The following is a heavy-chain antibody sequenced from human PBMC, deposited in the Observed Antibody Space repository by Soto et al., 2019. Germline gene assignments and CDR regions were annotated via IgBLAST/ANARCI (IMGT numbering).Heavy chain of an antibody. CDR2: IVVGSGNT. CDR3: AARFGTAYYYYGMDV. D-gene: IGHD3-10*01. V-gene: IGHV1-58*01. Sequence: EASVKVSCKASGFTFTSSAVQWVRQARGQRLEWIGWIVVGSGNTNYAQKFRERVTITRDMSTSTAYMELSSLRSEDTAVYYCAARFGTAYYYYGMDVWGQGTTVTVSS. CDR1: GFTFTSSA. J-gene: IGHJ6*02.